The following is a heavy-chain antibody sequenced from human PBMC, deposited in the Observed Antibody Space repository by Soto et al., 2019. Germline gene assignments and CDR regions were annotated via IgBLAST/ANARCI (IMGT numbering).Heavy chain of an antibody. Sequence: NPSETLSLTCTVSGGSMTSYFWSWIRQPPGKGLEWIGYISYTGNTNYNPSLKSRITISADTSKNQFSLSLSSATAADTAVYYCARGYTGLAYYFQYWGHGALVTVSS. D-gene: IGHD2-21*01. CDR2: ISYTGNT. CDR1: GGSMTSYF. CDR3: ARGYTGLAYYFQY. J-gene: IGHJ4*01. V-gene: IGHV4-59*13.